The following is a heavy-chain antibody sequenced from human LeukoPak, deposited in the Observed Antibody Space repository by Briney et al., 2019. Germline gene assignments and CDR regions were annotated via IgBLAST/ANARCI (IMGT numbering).Heavy chain of an antibody. CDR2: ISSSNTFT. V-gene: IGHV3-21*01. Sequence: GGSLRLSCAASGFTISSYKMNWVRQAPGKGLEWVSSISSSNTFTYYADSLKGRFTISRDNAKNLLYLLINSLRAEDTALYYCARDRGASYYYGMDVWGQGTTVTVSS. CDR3: ARDRGASYYYGMDV. J-gene: IGHJ6*02. CDR1: GFTISSYK. D-gene: IGHD3-10*01.